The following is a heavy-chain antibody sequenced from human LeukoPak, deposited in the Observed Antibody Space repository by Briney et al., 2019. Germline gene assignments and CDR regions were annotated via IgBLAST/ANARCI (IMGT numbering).Heavy chain of an antibody. CDR2: ISSSSSYI. CDR3: ASEHYYDSSGYYPPIDY. Sequence: GGSLRLSCAASGFTFSSYSMNWVRQAPGKGLEWVSSISSSSSYIYYADSVKGRFTISRDNAKNSLYLQMNSLRAEDTAVYYCASEHYYDSSGYYPPIDYWGQGTLVTVSS. V-gene: IGHV3-21*01. CDR1: GFTFSSYS. J-gene: IGHJ4*02. D-gene: IGHD3-22*01.